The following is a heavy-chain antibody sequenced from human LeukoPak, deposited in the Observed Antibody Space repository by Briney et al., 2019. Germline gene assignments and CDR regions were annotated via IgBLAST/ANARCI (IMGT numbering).Heavy chain of an antibody. CDR1: GGSIRSSYYY. CDR3: ARTDGSGYYVVY. J-gene: IGHJ4*02. CDR2: IYDSGST. Sequence: TSETLSLTCTVSGGSIRSSYYYWGWIRQPPGKGLEWIGSIYDSGSTYYNPSLKSRITISLDISKNQFLLKVNSVTAADTAVYYCARTDGSGYYVVYWGQGTLVTVSS. D-gene: IGHD3-22*01. V-gene: IGHV4-39*07.